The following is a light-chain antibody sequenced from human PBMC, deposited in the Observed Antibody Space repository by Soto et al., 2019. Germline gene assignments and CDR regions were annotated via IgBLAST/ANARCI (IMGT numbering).Light chain of an antibody. CDR2: AAS. CDR3: HQSYFPPPT. CDR1: QSISTY. J-gene: IGKJ4*01. V-gene: IGKV1-39*01. Sequence: DIPMTQSPSSLSASVGDRVTITCRASQSISTYVNWYQHKPGKAPELLIYAASSLQPGVPSRFSGSGSGTDFTLTIGSLHPEDFATNYCHQSYFPPPTSGGGTTVETK.